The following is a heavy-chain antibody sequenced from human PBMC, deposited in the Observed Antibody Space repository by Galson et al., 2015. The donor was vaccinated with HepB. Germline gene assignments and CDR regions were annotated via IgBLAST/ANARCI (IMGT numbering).Heavy chain of an antibody. CDR1: GFTFSSYG. CDR3: AGSSWYFDPYYYYGMDV. J-gene: IGHJ6*02. V-gene: IGHV3-33*01. D-gene: IGHD6-13*01. CDR2: IWYDGSNK. Sequence: SLRLSCAASGFTFSSYGMHWVRQAPGKGLEWVAVIWYDGSNKYYADSVKGRFTISRNNSKNTLYLQMNSLRAEDTAVYYCAGSSWYFDPYYYYGMDVWGQGTTVTVSS.